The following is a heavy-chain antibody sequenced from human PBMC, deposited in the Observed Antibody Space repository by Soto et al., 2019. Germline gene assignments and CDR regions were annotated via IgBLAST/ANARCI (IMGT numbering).Heavy chain of an antibody. Sequence: QVQLQESGPGLVKPSGTLSLTCAVSGGSISGSNWWSWVRQPPGKGLEWIAEIYHSGSTNYNPSLKSRFTFSVDRSKNQYSLKLNSVTAEDTAVYYCARWGGGSGSYWFDYWGQGTLVTVSS. J-gene: IGHJ4*02. CDR1: GGSISGSNW. V-gene: IGHV4-4*02. CDR3: ARWGGGSGSYWFDY. D-gene: IGHD3-10*01. CDR2: IYHSGST.